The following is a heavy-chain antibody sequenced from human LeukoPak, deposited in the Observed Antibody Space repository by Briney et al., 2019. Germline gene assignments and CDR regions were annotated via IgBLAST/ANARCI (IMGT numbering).Heavy chain of an antibody. V-gene: IGHV4-39*02. CDR2: ISYSGTT. CDR1: SASISGSPYY. Sequence: PSETLSLTCTVSSASISGSPYYWAWIRQFPGKALEWIATISYSGTTYYHPSLKSRVTVSVDTSKNHFSLKLSSVTAADTAVYYCAANSADYNTLGSSYKVWGQGTLVTVSS. J-gene: IGHJ4*02. D-gene: IGHD3-10*01. CDR3: AANSADYNTLGSSYKV.